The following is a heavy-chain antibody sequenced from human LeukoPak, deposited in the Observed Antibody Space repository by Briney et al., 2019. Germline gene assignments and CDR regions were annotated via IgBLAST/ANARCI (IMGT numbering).Heavy chain of an antibody. J-gene: IGHJ6*02. V-gene: IGHV3-7*05. Sequence: RGSLRLSCAASGFTFSTYWMSWVRQAPGKGLKWVANIKHDGSEKYYVDSVKGRFTISRDNAKNSLYLQMNSLRAEDTAVYYCARDLKKPWELRFGTNYYGMDVWGQGTTVTVSS. CDR2: IKHDGSEK. CDR3: ARDLKKPWELRFGTNYYGMDV. CDR1: GFTFSTYW. D-gene: IGHD1-26*01.